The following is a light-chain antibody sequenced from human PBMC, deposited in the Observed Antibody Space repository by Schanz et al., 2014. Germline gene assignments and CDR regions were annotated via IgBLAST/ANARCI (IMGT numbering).Light chain of an antibody. J-gene: IGLJ2*01. CDR1: SSDVGGYNY. V-gene: IGLV2-14*03. CDR3: CSYAGSVV. CDR2: DVS. Sequence: QSALTQPPSASGSPGQSVTISCTGTSSDVGGYNYVSWYQHHPGKAPKLIISDVSDRPSGVSNRFSGSKSGNTASLTISGLQTEDEADYYCCSYAGSVVFGGGTKVTV.